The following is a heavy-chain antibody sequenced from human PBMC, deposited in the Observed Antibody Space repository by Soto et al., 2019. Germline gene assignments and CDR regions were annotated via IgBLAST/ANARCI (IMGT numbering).Heavy chain of an antibody. V-gene: IGHV5-10-1*01. J-gene: IGHJ3*02. CDR2: IDPSDSYT. CDR3: ARLIAAAGTSKDAFDI. Sequence: GESLKISCKGSGYSFTSYWISWVRQMPGKGLEWMGRIDPSDSYTNYSPSFQGHVTISADKSISTAYLQWSSLKASDTAMYYCARLIAAAGTSKDAFDIWGQGTMVTVSS. CDR1: GYSFTSYW. D-gene: IGHD6-13*01.